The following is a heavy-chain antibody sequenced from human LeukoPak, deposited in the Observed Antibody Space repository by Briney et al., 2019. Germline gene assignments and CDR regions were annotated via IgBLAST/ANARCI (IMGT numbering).Heavy chain of an antibody. D-gene: IGHD6-19*01. Sequence: EASVKVSCKASGYTFTGYYMHWVRQAPGQGLEWMGWINPNSGGTTYAQKFQGRVTMTRDTSINTAYMELSSLRSDDTAVYYCAGGSAAAVAGLFAYWGQGTLVTVSS. CDR1: GYTFTGYY. CDR2: INPNSGGT. CDR3: AGGSAAAVAGLFAY. J-gene: IGHJ4*02. V-gene: IGHV1-2*02.